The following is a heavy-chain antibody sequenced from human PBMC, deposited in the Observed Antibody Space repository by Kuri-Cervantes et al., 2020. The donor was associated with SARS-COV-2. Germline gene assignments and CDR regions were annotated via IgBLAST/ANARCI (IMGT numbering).Heavy chain of an antibody. J-gene: IGHJ6*02. D-gene: IGHD6-19*01. CDR1: GGSFSGYY. V-gene: IGHV4-34*01. CDR3: ARGVGAAVAGTLITIYYYYGMDV. Sequence: SETLSLTCAVYGGSFSGYYWSWIRQPPGKGLEWIGEINHSGSTNYNLSLKSRVTISVDTSKNQFSLKLSSVTAADTAVHYCARGVGAAVAGTLITIYYYYGMDVWGQGTTVTVSS. CDR2: INHSGST.